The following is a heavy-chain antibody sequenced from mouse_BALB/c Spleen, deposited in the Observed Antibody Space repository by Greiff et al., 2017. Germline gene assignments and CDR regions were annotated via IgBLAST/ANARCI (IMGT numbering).Heavy chain of an antibody. CDR3: ARSRPYFDV. CDR1: GFTFSSFG. V-gene: IGHV5-17*02. J-gene: IGHJ1*01. Sequence: EVKLMESGGGLVQPGGSRKLSCAASGFTFSSFGMHWVRQAPEKGLEWVAYISSGSSTIYYADTVKGRFTISRDNPKNTPFLQMTSLRSEDTAMYYCARSRPYFDVWGAGTTVTVSS. CDR2: ISSGSSTI.